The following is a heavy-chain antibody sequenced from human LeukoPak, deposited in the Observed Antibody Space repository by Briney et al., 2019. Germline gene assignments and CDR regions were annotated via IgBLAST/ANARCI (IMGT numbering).Heavy chain of an antibody. D-gene: IGHD3-3*01. CDR3: ARGGRIGVVDIPHPFDY. CDR2: ISYDGSNK. CDR1: GFTFSSYA. V-gene: IGHV3-30-3*01. J-gene: IGHJ4*02. Sequence: PGGSLRLSCAASGFTFSSYAMHWVRQAPGKGLEWVAVISYDGSNKYYADSVKGRFTISRDNSKNTLYLQMNSLRAEDTAVYYCARGGRIGVVDIPHPFDYWGQGTLVTVSS.